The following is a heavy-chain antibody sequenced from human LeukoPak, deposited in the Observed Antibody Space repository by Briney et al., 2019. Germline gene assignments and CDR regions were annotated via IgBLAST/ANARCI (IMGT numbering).Heavy chain of an antibody. CDR2: IGTAGDT. CDR3: ARVADIVVVPAAIPVPYYFDY. CDR1: GFTFSSYD. V-gene: IGHV3-13*01. D-gene: IGHD2-2*02. Sequence: GGSLRLSCAASGFTFSSYDMHWVRQATGKGLEWVSAIGTAGDTYYPGSVKGRFTISRDNAKNSLYLQMNSLRAEDTAVYYCARVADIVVVPAAIPVPYYFDYWGQGTLVTVSS. J-gene: IGHJ4*02.